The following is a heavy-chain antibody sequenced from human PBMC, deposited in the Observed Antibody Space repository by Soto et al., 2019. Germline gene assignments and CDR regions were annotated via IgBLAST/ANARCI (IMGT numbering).Heavy chain of an antibody. Sequence: GGSLRLSCAASGFTFDDYAMHWVRQAPGKGLEWVSGISQGSGSIGYADSVRGRFTISRDNAKNSLYLQMSSLRAEDTALYYCAKAIIDCTSARCDYYYYYYMDVWGKGTTVTVSS. J-gene: IGHJ6*03. D-gene: IGHD2-2*01. CDR2: ISQGSGSI. CDR1: GFTFDDYA. CDR3: AKAIIDCTSARCDYYYYYYMDV. V-gene: IGHV3-9*01.